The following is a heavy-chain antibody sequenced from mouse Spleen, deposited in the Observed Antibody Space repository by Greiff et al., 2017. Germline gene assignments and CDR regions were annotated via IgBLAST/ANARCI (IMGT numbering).Heavy chain of an antibody. V-gene: IGHV5-17*01. Sequence: EVMLVESGGGLVKPGGSLKLSCAASGFTFSDYGMHWVRQAPEKGLEWVAYISSGSSTIYYADTVKGRFTISRDNAKNTLFLQMTSLRSEDTAMYYCARPVATYYYAMDYWGQGTSVTVSS. J-gene: IGHJ4*01. D-gene: IGHD1-1*02. CDR3: ARPVATYYYAMDY. CDR1: GFTFSDYG. CDR2: ISSGSSTI.